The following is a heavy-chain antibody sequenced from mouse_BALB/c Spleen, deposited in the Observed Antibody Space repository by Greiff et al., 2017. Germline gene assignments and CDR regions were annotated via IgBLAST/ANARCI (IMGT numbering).Heavy chain of an antibody. CDR2: IWGDGST. V-gene: IGHV2-6-7*01. Sequence: QVQLKESGPGLVAPSQSLSITCTVSGFSLTGYGVNWVRQPPGKGLEWLGMIWGDGSTDYNSALKSSLSISKDNSKSQVFLKMNSLQTDDTARYYCAREGSLLWLRRYAMDYWGQGTSVTVSA. CDR1: GFSLTGYG. J-gene: IGHJ4*01. D-gene: IGHD2-2*01. CDR3: AREGSLLWLRRYAMDY.